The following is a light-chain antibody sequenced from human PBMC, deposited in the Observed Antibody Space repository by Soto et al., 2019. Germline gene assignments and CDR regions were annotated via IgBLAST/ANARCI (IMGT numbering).Light chain of an antibody. CDR1: QTISSW. V-gene: IGKV1-5*03. Sequence: DIQMTQSPSTLSGSVGDRVTITCRASQTISSWLAWYQQKQGKAPKLLIYKASTLKSGVPSRFSGSGSGTEFTLTISSLQPDDFATYCCQHYNSYSEAFGQGTKVDIK. CDR2: KAS. J-gene: IGKJ1*01. CDR3: QHYNSYSEA.